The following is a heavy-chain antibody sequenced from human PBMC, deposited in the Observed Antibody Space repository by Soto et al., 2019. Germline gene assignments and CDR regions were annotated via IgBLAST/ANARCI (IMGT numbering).Heavy chain of an antibody. CDR1: GFTFSSYG. CDR2: ISYDGSNK. V-gene: IGHV3-30*18. D-gene: IGHD6-13*01. Sequence: QVQLVESGGGVVQPGRSLRLSCAASGFTFSSYGMHWVRQAPGKGLEWVAVISYDGSNKYYADSVKGRFTISRDNSQNTLYLHMNSLSAEDTAVYYCAKGGQHLVLWYFDLWGRGTRVTVS. CDR3: AKGGQHLVLWYFDL. J-gene: IGHJ2*01.